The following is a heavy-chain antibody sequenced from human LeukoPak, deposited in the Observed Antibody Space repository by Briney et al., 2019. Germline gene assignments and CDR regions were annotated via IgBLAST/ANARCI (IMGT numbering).Heavy chain of an antibody. V-gene: IGHV3-74*01. Sequence: GGSLRLPCAASGFTFSSYWMHWVRQVPGKGLVWVSHINSDGSSTSYADSVKGRFTISRDNSKNTLYLQMNSLRAEDSAVYSCARASGPFDYWGQGTLVTVSS. CDR3: ARASGPFDY. CDR2: INSDGSST. J-gene: IGHJ4*02. CDR1: GFTFSSYW. D-gene: IGHD3-10*01.